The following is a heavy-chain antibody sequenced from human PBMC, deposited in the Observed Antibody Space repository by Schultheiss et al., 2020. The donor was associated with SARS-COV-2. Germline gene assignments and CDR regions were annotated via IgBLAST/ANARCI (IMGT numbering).Heavy chain of an antibody. J-gene: IGHJ5*02. CDR3: AREGFWFDP. V-gene: IGHV2-70*11. CDR1: GFSLSNLRMS. Sequence: SGPTLVKPTETLTLTCTVSGFSLSNLRMSVSWIRQPPGKALEWLARIDWDDDKYYSTSLKTRLTISKDTSKNQVVLTMTNMDPVDTATYYCAREGFWFDPWGQGTLVTVSS. CDR2: IDWDDDK.